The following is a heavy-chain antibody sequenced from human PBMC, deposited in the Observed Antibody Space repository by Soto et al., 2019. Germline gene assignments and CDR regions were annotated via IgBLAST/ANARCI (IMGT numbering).Heavy chain of an antibody. D-gene: IGHD6-19*01. V-gene: IGHV3-74*03. CDR2: MRVGGRDT. J-gene: IGHJ4*01. CDR1: GFPPRDYW. CDR3: VRAPEQRPIDF. Sequence: PGGPLTPSSLASGFPPRDYWMHWVRQVPGKGLLWVSRMRVGGRDTTYADSVKGRFTISRDNAKNTLYLQMDSLRAEDTAVYYCVRAPEQRPIDFWGDGSLVTVSS.